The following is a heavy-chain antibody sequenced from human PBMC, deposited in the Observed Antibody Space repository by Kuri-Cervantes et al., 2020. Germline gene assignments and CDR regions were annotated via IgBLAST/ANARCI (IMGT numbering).Heavy chain of an antibody. J-gene: IGHJ3*02. CDR2: IYHSGST. CDR1: GGSISSSNW. CDR3: ARWCSGYCSGGRAFDI. Sequence: SETLSLTCAVSGGSISSSNWWSWVRQPPGKGLEWIGEIYHSGSTNYNPSLKSRVTISVDKSKNQFSLKLSSVTAADTAVYYCARWCSGYCSGGRAFDIWGQGTMVTVSS. V-gene: IGHV4-4*02. D-gene: IGHD2-15*01.